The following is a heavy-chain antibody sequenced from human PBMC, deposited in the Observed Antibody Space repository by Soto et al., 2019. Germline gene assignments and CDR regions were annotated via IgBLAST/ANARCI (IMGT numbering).Heavy chain of an antibody. V-gene: IGHV4-4*07. CDR3: ARGGGSSGDFDY. CDR1: GGSISSYY. CDR2: IYSSGST. Sequence: SETLSLTCTVSGGSISSYYWSWIRQPAGKGLEWIGRIYSSGSTNYNPSLKSRVTMSVDTSKNRFSLNLSSVTDADTAMYYCARGGGSSGDFDYWGQGTLVTVSS. D-gene: IGHD3-22*01. J-gene: IGHJ4*02.